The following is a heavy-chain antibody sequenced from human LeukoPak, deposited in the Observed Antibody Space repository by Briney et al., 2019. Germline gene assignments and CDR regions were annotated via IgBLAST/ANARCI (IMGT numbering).Heavy chain of an antibody. CDR2: IYYSGST. D-gene: IGHD2-2*01. V-gene: IGHV4-39*01. Sequence: SETLSLTCTVSGGSISSSSYYWGWIRQPPGKGLEWIGGIYYSGSTYYNPSLKSRVTISVDTSKNEFSLKLTSATAAGTAVYCCARQLVYCSSTSCYADKVDYCGQGTLVTVSS. J-gene: IGHJ4*02. CDR3: ARQLVYCSSTSCYADKVDY. CDR1: GGSISSSSYY.